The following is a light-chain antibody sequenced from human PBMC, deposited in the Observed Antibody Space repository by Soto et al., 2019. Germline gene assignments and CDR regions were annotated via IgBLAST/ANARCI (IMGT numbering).Light chain of an antibody. J-gene: IGKJ1*01. Sequence: DIQMTQSPSSLSACVGDRVTITCRASQSISSYLNWYQQKPGKAPKLLIYAASSLQSGVPSRFSGSGSGTDFTLTISSLQPEDFATYYCQQSYSTPRTCGQGTKVDIK. V-gene: IGKV1-39*01. CDR3: QQSYSTPRT. CDR2: AAS. CDR1: QSISSY.